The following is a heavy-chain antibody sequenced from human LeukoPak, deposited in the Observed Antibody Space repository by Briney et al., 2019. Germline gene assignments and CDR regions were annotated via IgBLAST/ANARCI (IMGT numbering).Heavy chain of an antibody. V-gene: IGHV3-21*01. CDR3: ARDRSDRLAVAGTSAFDY. J-gene: IGHJ4*02. CDR2: ISSSSSYI. CDR1: GFMFSSYA. Sequence: PGGSLRLSCAASGFMFSSYAMNWVRQAPGKGLEWVSSISSSSSYIYYADSVKGRFTISRDNAKNSLYLQMNSLRAEDTAVYYCARDRSDRLAVAGTSAFDYWGQGTLVTVSS. D-gene: IGHD6-19*01.